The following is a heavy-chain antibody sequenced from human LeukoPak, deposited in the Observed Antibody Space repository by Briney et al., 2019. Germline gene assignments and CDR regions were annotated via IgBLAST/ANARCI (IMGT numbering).Heavy chain of an antibody. CDR3: ARGLGDYSGSYYFDY. V-gene: IGHV3-30-3*01. J-gene: IGHJ4*02. CDR2: ISYDGSNK. D-gene: IGHD4-11*01. Sequence: GGSLRLSCAASGFTFSRYAMHWVRQAPGKGLEWVAVISYDGSNKYYADSVKGRFTISRDNSKNTLYLQMNSLRAEDTAVYYCARGLGDYSGSYYFDYWGQGTLVTVSS. CDR1: GFTFSRYA.